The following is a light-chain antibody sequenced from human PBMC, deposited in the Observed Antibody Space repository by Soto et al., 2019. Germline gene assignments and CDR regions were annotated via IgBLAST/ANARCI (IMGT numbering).Light chain of an antibody. CDR1: QSVANN. V-gene: IGKV3-15*01. Sequence: EIVMTQSPATLSVSPGERATLSCRASQSVANNLAWYQQKPGQAPRLLIYGASTRVTGIPARFSGSGSGTEFTLSISSLQSEDFAVYYCQQYNNWLSWTFGQGTKVEIK. J-gene: IGKJ1*01. CDR3: QQYNNWLSWT. CDR2: GAS.